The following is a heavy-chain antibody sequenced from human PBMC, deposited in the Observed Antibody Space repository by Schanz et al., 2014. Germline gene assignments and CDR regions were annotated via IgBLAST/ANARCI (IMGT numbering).Heavy chain of an antibody. CDR2: MYYSGST. Sequence: QLQLQESGPGLVNPSETLSLTCTVSGGSISSIGFYWGWIRQPPGKGLEWIGRMYYSGSTYYNPPHRTRSPISGHTSKNQFSRKRTSVTAAETAVYYCARLSAIFGVVTTYYFDYWGQGTLVTVSS. D-gene: IGHD3-3*01. CDR1: GGSISSIGFY. J-gene: IGHJ4*02. CDR3: ARLSAIFGVVTTYYFDY. V-gene: IGHV4-39*01.